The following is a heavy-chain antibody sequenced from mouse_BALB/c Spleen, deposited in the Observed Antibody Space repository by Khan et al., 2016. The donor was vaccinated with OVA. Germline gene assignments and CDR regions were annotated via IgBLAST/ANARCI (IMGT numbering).Heavy chain of an antibody. V-gene: IGHV9-4*02. J-gene: IGHJ4*01. D-gene: IGHD2-12*01. CDR3: SRGDAGYYRIDGGAMEY. Sequence: QIQLVQSGPELKKPGETVRISCKASGYTFTTAGIQWVQKMPGKGLKWIGWINTHSGVPKYAEDFKGRFAFSLEISVNTAYLQITNLKNEDTATXVGSRGDAGYYRIDGGAMEYWGQGTSVTVSS. CDR1: GYTFTTAG. CDR2: INTHSGVP.